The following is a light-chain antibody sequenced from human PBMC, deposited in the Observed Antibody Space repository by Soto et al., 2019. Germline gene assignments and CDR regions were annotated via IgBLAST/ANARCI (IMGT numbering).Light chain of an antibody. CDR3: QQYSSSPPEFT. Sequence: EIVLTQSPGTLSLSPGERATLSCRASQSVSSSYLAWYQQRPGQAPRLLIFGASYRATGVPDRFSGNGSGTDFTLTISSLEPEDFAVYYCQQYSSSPPEFTFGPGTKVDSK. CDR1: QSVSSSY. J-gene: IGKJ3*01. CDR2: GAS. V-gene: IGKV3-20*01.